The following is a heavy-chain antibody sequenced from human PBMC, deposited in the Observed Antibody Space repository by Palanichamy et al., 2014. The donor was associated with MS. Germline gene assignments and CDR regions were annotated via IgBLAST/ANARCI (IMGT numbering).Heavy chain of an antibody. V-gene: IGHV1-18*01. CDR3: SRDRTTPSNPLLPDR. J-gene: IGHJ5*02. Sequence: QVQLVQSGAEVKPPGASVEVSCKTSGYTFTNYAISWLRQAPGQGPEWVGWMSAYGNTHYAQKFQGRVTMTSDTSTSTAYLELRSLRSDDTAVYYCSRDRTTPSNPLLPDRWGQGTLVTVSS. CDR2: MSAYGNT. D-gene: IGHD1-1*01. CDR1: GYTFTNYA.